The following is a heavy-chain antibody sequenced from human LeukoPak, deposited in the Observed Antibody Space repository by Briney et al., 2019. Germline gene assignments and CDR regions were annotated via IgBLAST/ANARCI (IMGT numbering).Heavy chain of an antibody. Sequence: PGGSLRRSCAASGFTFSSYPMHWVRQAPGGGLEWVAVISYDGRDKHYADSVKGRFTISRDNSKNTLYLQVNSLRGEDTAVYYCARGTSIPGADYYFDYWGQGTLVTVS. CDR1: GFTFSSYP. CDR2: ISYDGRDK. D-gene: IGHD6-13*01. J-gene: IGHJ4*02. CDR3: ARGTSIPGADYYFDY. V-gene: IGHV3-30*04.